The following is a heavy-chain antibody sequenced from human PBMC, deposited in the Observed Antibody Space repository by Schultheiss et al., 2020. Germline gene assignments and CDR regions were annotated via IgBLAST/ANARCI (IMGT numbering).Heavy chain of an antibody. V-gene: IGHV3-21*01. CDR3: ASTYCSGGSCYFIDY. CDR1: GFTFSSYS. J-gene: IGHJ4*02. D-gene: IGHD2-15*01. CDR2: ISSSSSYI. Sequence: GGSLRLSCAASGFTFSSYSMNWVRQAPGKGLEWVSSISSSSSYIYYADSVKGRFTISRDNAKNSLYLQMNSLRAEDTAVYYCASTYCSGGSCYFIDYWGQGTLVTFSS.